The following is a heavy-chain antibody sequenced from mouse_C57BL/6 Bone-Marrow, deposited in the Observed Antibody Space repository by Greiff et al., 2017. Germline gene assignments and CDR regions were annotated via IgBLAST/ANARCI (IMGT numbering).Heavy chain of an antibody. D-gene: IGHD2-3*01. CDR3: SSFDGNYFDF. Sequence: VQLQQPGAELVRPGASVKLSCTASGFNIKDDYIHWVKQRPEQGLEWIGWIDPEIGDTEYASKFQGKATITSDTSSNTAYLQLSSLTSADTAVYYCSSFDGNYFDFWGQGTPLTVAS. CDR1: GFNIKDDY. CDR2: IDPEIGDT. V-gene: IGHV14-4*01. J-gene: IGHJ2*01.